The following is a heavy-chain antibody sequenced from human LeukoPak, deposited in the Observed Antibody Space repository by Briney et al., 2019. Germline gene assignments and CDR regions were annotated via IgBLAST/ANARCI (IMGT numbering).Heavy chain of an antibody. Sequence: GGSLRLSCAASGFTFDDYAMHWVRQAPGKGLEWVAGISWNSGNIGYADSVKGRFTISRDNAKNSLHLQMNSLRAEDTALYYCAKDPSHSWDHQEYFQHWGQGTLVTVSS. CDR2: ISWNSGNI. CDR1: GFTFDDYA. J-gene: IGHJ1*01. D-gene: IGHD1-26*01. CDR3: AKDPSHSWDHQEYFQH. V-gene: IGHV3-9*01.